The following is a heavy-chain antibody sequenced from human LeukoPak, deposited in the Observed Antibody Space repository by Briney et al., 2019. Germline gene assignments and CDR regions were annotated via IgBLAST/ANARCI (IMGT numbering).Heavy chain of an antibody. J-gene: IGHJ6*03. CDR2: ISGSGGST. CDR1: GFTFSSHG. Sequence: GGTLRLSCAASGFTFSSHGMSWVRQAPGKGLEWVSAISGSGGSTYYADSVKGRFTISRDNAKNSLYLQMSSLRAEDTAVYYCARDPSRISNYYYMDVWGKGTTVTVSS. V-gene: IGHV3-23*01. D-gene: IGHD4-11*01. CDR3: ARDPSRISNYYYMDV.